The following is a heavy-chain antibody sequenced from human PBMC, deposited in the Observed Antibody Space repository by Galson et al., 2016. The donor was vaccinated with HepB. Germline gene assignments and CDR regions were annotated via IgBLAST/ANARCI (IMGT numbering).Heavy chain of an antibody. CDR3: ARGAAGPQGEAFDI. CDR2: FHTSGS. CDR1: GGSISSYY. Sequence: ETLSLTCALSGGSISSYYWNWVRQPAGKGLEWIGRFHTSGSSYRPSLRGRVTMSADTSKNQFSLRLASVTAADTAVYYCARGAAGPQGEAFDIWGQGTMVTVSS. J-gene: IGHJ3*02. D-gene: IGHD3-16*01. V-gene: IGHV4-4*07.